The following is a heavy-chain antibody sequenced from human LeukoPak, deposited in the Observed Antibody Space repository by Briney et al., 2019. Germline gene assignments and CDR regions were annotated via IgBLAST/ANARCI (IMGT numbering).Heavy chain of an antibody. D-gene: IGHD4-23*01. V-gene: IGHV5-51*01. CDR1: GYSFSDYW. CDR3: ARRGTAFGGFDI. CDR2: IYPSDSDT. Sequence: GESLKISVKGSGYSFSDYWSRWVRQMPGKGREWMGIIYPSDSDTRYSPSFQGQVTISDDMSISAGFLQWRALAASDPAIYYCARRGTAFGGFDIRGQGTMVNVSS. J-gene: IGHJ3*02.